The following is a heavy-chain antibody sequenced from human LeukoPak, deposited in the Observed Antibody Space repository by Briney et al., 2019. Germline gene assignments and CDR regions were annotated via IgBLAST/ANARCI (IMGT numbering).Heavy chain of an antibody. Sequence: GGSLRLSCEASGFTFDSYAMNWVRQAPGKGLEWASSISGFGGSTYYADSVKGRFTISRDNSKNTLYLQMNSLRAEDTAVYYCARAPNYDRSGYFIGWGQGTLVTVSS. CDR3: ARAPNYDRSGYFIG. V-gene: IGHV3-23*01. CDR1: GFTFDSYA. CDR2: ISGFGGST. D-gene: IGHD3-22*01. J-gene: IGHJ4*02.